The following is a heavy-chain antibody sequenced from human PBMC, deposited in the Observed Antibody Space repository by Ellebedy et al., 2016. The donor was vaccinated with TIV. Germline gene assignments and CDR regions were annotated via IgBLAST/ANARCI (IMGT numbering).Heavy chain of an antibody. J-gene: IGHJ4*02. D-gene: IGHD3-22*01. Sequence: ASVKVSCKGSGYDFTSHWIGWVRQMPGKGLEWMGIIYPGDSDTRYSPSFQGQVTISADKSISTAYLQWSSLRASDTAMYYCARLPDDFYYDSSGYFDYWGQGTLVTVSS. V-gene: IGHV5-51*01. CDR3: ARLPDDFYYDSSGYFDY. CDR2: IYPGDSDT. CDR1: GYDFTSHW.